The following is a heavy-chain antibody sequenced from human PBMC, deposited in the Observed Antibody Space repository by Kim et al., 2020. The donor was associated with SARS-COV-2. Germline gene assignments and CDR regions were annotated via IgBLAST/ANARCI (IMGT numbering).Heavy chain of an antibody. CDR1: GGSISSSSYY. J-gene: IGHJ3*01. CDR3: ARHFTLYGEDGSGKPDDGCDL. D-gene: IGHD3-10*01. CDR2: IYYSGST. Sequence: SETLSLTCTVSGGSISSSSYYWGWIRQPPGKGLEWIGSIYYSGSTYYNPSLKSRVTISVDTSKNQFSLKLSSVSAADTAVYYCARHFTLYGEDGSGKPDDGCDLWGQETMVTVS. V-gene: IGHV4-39*01.